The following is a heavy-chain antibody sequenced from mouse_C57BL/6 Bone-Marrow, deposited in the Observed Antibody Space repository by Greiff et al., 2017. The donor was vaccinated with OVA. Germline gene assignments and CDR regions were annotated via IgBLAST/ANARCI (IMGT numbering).Heavy chain of an antibody. Sequence: VMLVESGPGLVQPSQSLSITCTVSGFSLTSYGVHWVRQSPGKGLEWLGVIWSGGSTDYNAAFISRLSISKDNSKSQVFFKMNSLQADDTAIYYCATPTVVHYYAMDYWGQGTSVTVSS. CDR3: ATPTVVHYYAMDY. V-gene: IGHV2-2*01. CDR1: GFSLTSYG. J-gene: IGHJ4*01. CDR2: IWSGGST. D-gene: IGHD1-1*01.